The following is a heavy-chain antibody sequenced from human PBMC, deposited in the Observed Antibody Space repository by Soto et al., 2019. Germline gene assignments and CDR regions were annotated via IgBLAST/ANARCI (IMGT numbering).Heavy chain of an antibody. CDR2: IYYSGST. J-gene: IGHJ3*02. D-gene: IGHD3-10*01. V-gene: IGHV4-39*01. Sequence: QLQLQESGPGLVKPSETLSLTCTVSGGSISSSSYYWGWIRQPPGKGLEWIGSIYYSGSTYYNPSLKSRVTISVDTSKNQFSLKLSSVTAADTAVYYCARQVNPWAQGAFDIWCQGTMVTVSS. CDR1: GGSISSSSYY. CDR3: ARQVNPWAQGAFDI.